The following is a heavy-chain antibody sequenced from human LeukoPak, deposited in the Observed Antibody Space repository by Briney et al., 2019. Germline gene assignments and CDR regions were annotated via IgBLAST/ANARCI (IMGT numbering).Heavy chain of an antibody. CDR1: GYTFTSYG. CDR2: ISTYNGNT. Sequence: GASVKVSCKASGYTFTSYGISWVRQAPGQGLEWMGWISTYNGNTTYAQKLQGRVTMTTDTSTSTAYMELRSLRSDDTAVYYCARDGTARLRLGELSLVDYWGRGTLVTVSS. CDR3: ARDGTARLRLGELSLVDY. V-gene: IGHV1-18*01. D-gene: IGHD3-16*02. J-gene: IGHJ4*02.